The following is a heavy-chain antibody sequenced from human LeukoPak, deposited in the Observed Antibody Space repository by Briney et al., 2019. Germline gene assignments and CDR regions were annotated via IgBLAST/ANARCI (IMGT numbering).Heavy chain of an antibody. CDR3: ARVPTTYYYYYMDV. J-gene: IGHJ6*03. CDR2: IYTSGST. Sequence: SQTLSLTCTVSGDSISSGSYYWSWIRQPAGKGLEWIGRIYTSGSTNYNPSLKSRVTISVDTSKNQFSLKLSSVTAADTAVYYCARVPTTYYYYYMDVWGKGTTVTVSS. V-gene: IGHV4-61*02. D-gene: IGHD1-14*01. CDR1: GDSISSGSYY.